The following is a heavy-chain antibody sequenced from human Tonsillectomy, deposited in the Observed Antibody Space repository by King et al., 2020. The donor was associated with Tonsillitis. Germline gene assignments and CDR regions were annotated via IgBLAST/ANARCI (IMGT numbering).Heavy chain of an antibody. J-gene: IGHJ3*02. CDR2: IRNKDYGGTT. V-gene: IGHV3-49*03. Sequence: VQLVESGGGLVQPGRPLRLSCTGSGFTFGDYAMSWFRQAPGKGLEWVGFIRNKDYGGTTEYAASVKGRFTISRDDSESVAYLQMNSLKTEDTAVYYCSKYQTQSWVNDAFDIWGQGTVVTVSS. D-gene: IGHD2-21*01. CDR1: GFTFGDYA. CDR3: SKYQTQSWVNDAFDI.